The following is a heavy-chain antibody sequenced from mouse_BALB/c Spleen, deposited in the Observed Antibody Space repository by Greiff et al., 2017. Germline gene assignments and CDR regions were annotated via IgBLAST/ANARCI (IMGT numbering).Heavy chain of an antibody. CDR2: IRNKANGYTT. CDR3: ARDRGDGYYPFDD. J-gene: IGHJ2*01. Sequence: EVKLVESGGGLVQPGGSLRLSCATSGFTFTDYYMSWVRQPPGKALEWLGFIRNKANGYTTESSASVKGRFTISRDNSQSILYLQMNTLRAEDSATYYCARDRGDGYYPFDDWGQGTTLTVSS. V-gene: IGHV7-3*02. CDR1: GFTFTDYY. D-gene: IGHD2-3*01.